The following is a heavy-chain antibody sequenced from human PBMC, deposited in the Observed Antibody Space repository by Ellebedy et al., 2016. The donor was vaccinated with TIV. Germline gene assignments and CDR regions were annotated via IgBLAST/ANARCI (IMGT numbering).Heavy chain of an antibody. D-gene: IGHD1-26*01. CDR1: GFTFSSYG. J-gene: IGHJ3*02. CDR3: ARWEWELLQPNAFDI. Sequence: GESLKISCAASGFTFSSYGMHWVRQAPGKGLEWVAVIWYDGSNKYYADSVKGRFTISRDNSKNTLYLQMNSLRAEDTAVYYCARWEWELLQPNAFDIWGQGTMVTVSS. CDR2: IWYDGSNK. V-gene: IGHV3-33*08.